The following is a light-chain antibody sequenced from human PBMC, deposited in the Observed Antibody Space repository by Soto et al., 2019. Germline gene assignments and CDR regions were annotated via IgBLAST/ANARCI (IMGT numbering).Light chain of an antibody. V-gene: IGLV2-14*01. CDR2: EVS. Sequence: QSALTQPASVSGSPGQSITISCSGTSSDIGSYNHVAWYQQHPGKAPKLMIYEVSNRPSGVSNRFSGSKSGNTASLTISGLQAEDEADYYCSSYTSSSTFWVFGGGTKVTVL. CDR3: SSYTSSSTFWV. J-gene: IGLJ3*02. CDR1: SSDIGSYNH.